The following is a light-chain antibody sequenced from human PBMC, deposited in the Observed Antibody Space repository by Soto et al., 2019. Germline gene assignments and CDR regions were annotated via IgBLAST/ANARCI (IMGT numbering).Light chain of an antibody. CDR3: QQYGSPHRT. CDR1: QSVSSS. V-gene: IGKV3-20*01. J-gene: IGKJ1*01. CDR2: DAS. Sequence: EVVLTQSPGTLSLSPGERATLSCRASQSVSSSLVWYQQKPGQAPRLLIYDASSRATGTPDRFSGSGSGTDFTLTISRLEPEDFAVYSCQQYGSPHRTFGQGTKVEI.